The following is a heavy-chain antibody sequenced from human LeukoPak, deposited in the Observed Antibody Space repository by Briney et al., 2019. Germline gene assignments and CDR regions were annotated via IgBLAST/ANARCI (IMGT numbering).Heavy chain of an antibody. V-gene: IGHV1-8*02. D-gene: IGHD3-10*01. CDR3: ARGFPPLGRGVYY. Sequence: ASVKVSCKASGYTFTDFYIHWVRQAPGQGLEWMGWINPSSGNTGYAQTFQGRVTMTRNTSISTAYMELSSLKSDDTAVYYCARGFPPLGRGVYYWGQGTLVTVSS. CDR1: GYTFTDFY. J-gene: IGHJ4*02. CDR2: INPSSGNT.